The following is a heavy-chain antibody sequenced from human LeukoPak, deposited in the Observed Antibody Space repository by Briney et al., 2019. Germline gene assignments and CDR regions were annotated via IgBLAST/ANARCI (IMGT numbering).Heavy chain of an antibody. CDR2: INHSGST. J-gene: IGHJ3*02. CDR1: GGSFSGYY. D-gene: IGHD2-2*01. V-gene: IGHV4-34*01. CDR3: ARGPGPDIVVVPAAPRGAFDI. Sequence: SETLSLTCAVYGGSFSGYYWSWIRQPPGKGLEWIGEINHSGSTNYNPSLKSRVTISVDTSKNQFSLKLSSVTAADTAVYYCARGPGPDIVVVPAAPRGAFDIWGQGTMVTVSS.